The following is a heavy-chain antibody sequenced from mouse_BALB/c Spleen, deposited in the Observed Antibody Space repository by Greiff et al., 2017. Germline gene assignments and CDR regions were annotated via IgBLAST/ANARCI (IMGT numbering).Heavy chain of an antibody. J-gene: IGHJ2*01. CDR2: IYPGGGYT. Sequence: QVQLQQSGAELVRPGTSVKISCKASGYTFTNYWLGWVKQRPGHGLEWIGDIYPGGGYTNYNEKFKGKATLTADTSSSTAYMQLSSLTSEDSAVYFCARSKRNEGYVDYWGQGTTLTVSS. CDR1: GYTFTNYW. V-gene: IGHV1-63*02. CDR3: ARSKRNEGYVDY.